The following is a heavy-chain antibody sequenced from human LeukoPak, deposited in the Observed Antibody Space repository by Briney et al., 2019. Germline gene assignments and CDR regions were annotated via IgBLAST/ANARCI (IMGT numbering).Heavy chain of an antibody. Sequence: GESLKISCKGSGFDFTNYWIVWVRQMPGKGLEWMRVIYPRDSDTRYSPSFQGQVTISADKSIATAYLQWNSLKTSDTAMYYCARLGSLVRGVYGDSWGQGTLVTVSS. V-gene: IGHV5-51*01. J-gene: IGHJ4*02. CDR2: IYPRDSDT. CDR3: ARLGSLVRGVYGDS. D-gene: IGHD3-10*01. CDR1: GFDFTNYW.